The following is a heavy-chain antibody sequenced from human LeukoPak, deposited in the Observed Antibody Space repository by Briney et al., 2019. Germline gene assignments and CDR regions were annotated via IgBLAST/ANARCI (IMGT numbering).Heavy chain of an antibody. CDR2: ISYDGSNK. Sequence: GGSLSLSCAASGFTFSSYGMHWVRQAPGKGLEWVAVISYDGSNKYYADSVKGRSTISRDNSKNTLYLQMNSLRAEDTAVYYCAKGRHYGGNSDYFDYWGQGTLVTVSS. D-gene: IGHD4-23*01. J-gene: IGHJ4*02. CDR1: GFTFSSYG. CDR3: AKGRHYGGNSDYFDY. V-gene: IGHV3-30*18.